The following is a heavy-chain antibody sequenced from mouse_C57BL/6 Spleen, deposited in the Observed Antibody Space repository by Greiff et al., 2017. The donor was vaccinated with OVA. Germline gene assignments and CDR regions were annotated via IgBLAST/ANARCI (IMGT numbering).Heavy chain of an antibody. V-gene: IGHV5-4*01. J-gene: IGHJ3*01. D-gene: IGHD2-1*01. CDR3: AREPYGNTGAWFAY. Sequence: EVKLVESGGGLVKPGGSLKLSCAASGFTFSSYAMSWVRQTPEKRLEWVATISDGGSYTYYPDNVKGRFTISRDNAKNNLYLQMSHLKSEDTAMYYCAREPYGNTGAWFAYWGQGTLVTVSA. CDR2: ISDGGSYT. CDR1: GFTFSSYA.